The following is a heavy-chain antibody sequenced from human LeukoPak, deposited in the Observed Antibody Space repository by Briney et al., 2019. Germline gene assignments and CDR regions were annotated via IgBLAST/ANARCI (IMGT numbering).Heavy chain of an antibody. CDR2: INKDGSAT. J-gene: IGHJ6*02. V-gene: IGHV3-43*02. D-gene: IGHD1-26*01. CDR3: ATWAFYHSLDV. CDR1: GFTFDAYA. Sequence: PGVSLSLSCEACGFTFDAYAVHWVRQAPGKALEWVSLINKDGSATYYADSVKGRFTISRDNSKNYLYLQMNSLRSEDTALYYCATWAFYHSLDVWGQGTTVTVSS.